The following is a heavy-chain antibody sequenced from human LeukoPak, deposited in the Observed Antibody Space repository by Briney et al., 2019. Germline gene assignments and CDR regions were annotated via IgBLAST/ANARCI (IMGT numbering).Heavy chain of an antibody. CDR1: GGSFSGYY. CDR2: INHSGST. V-gene: IGHV4-34*01. CDR3: ARGIAARPPYYYYYMDV. Sequence: SETLSLTCAVYGGSFSGYYWSWIRQPPGKGLEWIGEINHSGSTNYNPSLKSRVTISVDTSKNQFSLKLSSVTAADTAVYYCARGIAARPPYYYYYMDVWGQGTMVTVSS. J-gene: IGHJ6*03. D-gene: IGHD6-6*01.